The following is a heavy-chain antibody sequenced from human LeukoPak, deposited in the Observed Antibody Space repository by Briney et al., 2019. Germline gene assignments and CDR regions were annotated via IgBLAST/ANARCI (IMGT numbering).Heavy chain of an antibody. CDR3: ARSYYDSSGYSQFDY. CDR2: INPSGGST. D-gene: IGHD3-22*01. Sequence: ASVKVSCKASGGTFSSYAISWVRQAPGQGLEWMGIINPSGGSTSYAQKFQGRVTMTRDTSTSTVYMELSSLRSEDTAVYYCARSYYDSSGYSQFDYWGQGTLVTVSS. CDR1: GGTFSSYA. V-gene: IGHV1-46*01. J-gene: IGHJ4*02.